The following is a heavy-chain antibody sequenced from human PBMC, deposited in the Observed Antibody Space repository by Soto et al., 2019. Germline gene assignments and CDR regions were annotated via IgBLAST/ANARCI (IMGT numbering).Heavy chain of an antibody. V-gene: IGHV3-23*01. D-gene: IGHD2-2*01. Sequence: EVQLLESGGALLQPGGSLRLSCVASGFTFSTYTMAWVRQAPGKGLEWVSAISGSGGSPSYADSVQGRFSISRDNPRNTLYLQMNSLRGEDTAMYYCAKARCSTTNCYGPDYWGQGTLVTVSS. CDR2: ISGSGGSP. CDR3: AKARCSTTNCYGPDY. J-gene: IGHJ4*02. CDR1: GFTFSTYT.